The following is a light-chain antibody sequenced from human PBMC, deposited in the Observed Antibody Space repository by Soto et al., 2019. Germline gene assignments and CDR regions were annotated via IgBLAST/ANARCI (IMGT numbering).Light chain of an antibody. CDR2: YDD. V-gene: IGLV1-36*01. CDR3: AAWDDSLNGQV. Sequence: QAVVTQPPSVSEAPRQRVTISCSGSSSNIGNNPVHWYQHLPGKTPKLLIYYDDLLPSGVSDRFSGSNSGTSASLAISGLQSEDEADYYCAAWDDSLNGQVFGGGTKLTVL. J-gene: IGLJ2*01. CDR1: SSNIGNNP.